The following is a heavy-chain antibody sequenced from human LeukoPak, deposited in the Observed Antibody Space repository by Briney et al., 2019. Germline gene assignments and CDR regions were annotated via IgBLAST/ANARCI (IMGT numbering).Heavy chain of an antibody. CDR2: TSDDGRKE. J-gene: IGHJ5*02. CDR1: GFTFSRYD. V-gene: IGHV3-30*04. D-gene: IGHD6-19*01. Sequence: GRSLTLSCVASGFTFSRYDMHWVRQAPGKGLEWVAVTSDDGRKEIYADSVKGRFTISRDNSKNALYLEMNSLRGEDTALYYCARAAAETGAFRDNWFDPWGQGTLVTVSS. CDR3: ARAAAETGAFRDNWFDP.